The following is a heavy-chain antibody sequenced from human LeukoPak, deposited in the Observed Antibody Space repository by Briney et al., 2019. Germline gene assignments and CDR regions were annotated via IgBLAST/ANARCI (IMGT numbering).Heavy chain of an antibody. V-gene: IGHV4-34*01. CDR2: INHSGST. D-gene: IGHD3-3*01. J-gene: IGHJ3*02. CDR1: GGSFSGYY. Sequence: SETLSLTCAVYGGSFSGYYWSWIRQPPGKGLEWIGEINHSGSTNYNPSLKSRVTISVDTSKNQFSLKLSSVTAADTAVYYCARTLRFLEWFGAFDIWGQGTMVTVSS. CDR3: ARTLRFLEWFGAFDI.